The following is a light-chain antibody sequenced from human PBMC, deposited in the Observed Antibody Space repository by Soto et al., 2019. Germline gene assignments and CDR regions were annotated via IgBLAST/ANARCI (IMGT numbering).Light chain of an antibody. V-gene: IGKV3-15*01. CDR1: RNVNSD. J-gene: IGKJ4*01. CDR2: GAS. CDR3: QQYNNWPLT. Sequence: DTVMTQSPATLSVSPGERATLSCRASRNVNSDLAWYQQKPGQAPRLLISGASTRATGIPARFSGSGSGTDFTLTISSLQSEDSAVYYCQQYNNWPLTFGGGTKVEIK.